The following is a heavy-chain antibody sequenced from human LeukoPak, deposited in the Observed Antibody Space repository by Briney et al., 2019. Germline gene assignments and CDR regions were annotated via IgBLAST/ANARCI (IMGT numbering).Heavy chain of an antibody. V-gene: IGHV3-21*03. D-gene: IGHD6-19*01. CDR3: ARGGWYGFGAFDI. J-gene: IGHJ3*02. Sequence: GGSLRLSCAASGFTFSSYSMNWVRQAPGKGLEWVSSTSSSSSYIYYADSVKGRFTISRDNAKNSLYLQMNSLRAEDTAVYYCARGGWYGFGAFDIWGQGTMVTVSS. CDR1: GFTFSSYS. CDR2: TSSSSSYI.